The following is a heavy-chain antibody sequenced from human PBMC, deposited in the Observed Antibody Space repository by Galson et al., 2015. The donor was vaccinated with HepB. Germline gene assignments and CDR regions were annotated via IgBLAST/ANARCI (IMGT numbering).Heavy chain of an antibody. V-gene: IGHV4-59*01. CDR1: GGSITGYY. Sequence: ETLSLTCIVSGGSITGYYWHWIRQAPGKGLEWMGYISSSGNTHYNPSLKSRVGISIDRSKNQFSLKVTSVTAADTAIYYCARSGQYAYATRDAFDLWGQGTVVSVSS. J-gene: IGHJ3*01. CDR3: ARSGQYAYATRDAFDL. CDR2: ISSSGNT. D-gene: IGHD3-16*01.